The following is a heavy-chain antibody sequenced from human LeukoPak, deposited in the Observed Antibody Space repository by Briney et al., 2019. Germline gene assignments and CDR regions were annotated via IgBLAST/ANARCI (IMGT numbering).Heavy chain of an antibody. CDR2: INPKSGGT. CDR3: ARGGPLEWAPDAFDL. CDR1: GYSFTDYY. J-gene: IGHJ3*01. V-gene: IGHV1-2*02. Sequence: ASVKVSCKASGYSFTDYYMHWVRQAPGQGLEWMGWINPKSGGTKYAQKFQDRVTMTRDTSIRTAYMVLIRLKSDDTAVFYCARGGPLEWAPDAFDLWGQGTMVTVSS. D-gene: IGHD1-1*01.